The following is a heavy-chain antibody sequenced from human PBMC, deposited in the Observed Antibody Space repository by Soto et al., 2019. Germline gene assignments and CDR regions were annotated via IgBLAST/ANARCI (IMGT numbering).Heavy chain of an antibody. V-gene: IGHV3-64*04. CDR2: ISSNGGST. J-gene: IGHJ6*03. CDR3: ARDWKPDYDFWSGYFYYYYYMDV. Sequence: GGSLRLSCSASGFTFSSYAMHWVRQAPGKGLEYVSAISSNGGSTYYADSVKGRFTISRDNAKNSLYLQMNSLRAEDTAVYYCARDWKPDYDFWSGYFYYYYYMDVWGKGTTVTVSS. CDR1: GFTFSSYA. D-gene: IGHD3-3*01.